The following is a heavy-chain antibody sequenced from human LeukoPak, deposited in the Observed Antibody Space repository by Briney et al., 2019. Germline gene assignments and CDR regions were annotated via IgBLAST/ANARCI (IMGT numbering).Heavy chain of an antibody. CDR3: AREDSSSWYLGYYYYYMDV. V-gene: IGHV1-2*02. Sequence: GASVKVSCKASGYTFTGYYMHWVRQAPGQGLEWMGWINPNSGGTNYAQKFQGRVTMTRDTSISTAYMELSRLRSDDTAVYYCAREDSSSWYLGYYYYYMDVWGKRTTVTVSS. CDR2: INPNSGGT. D-gene: IGHD6-13*01. J-gene: IGHJ6*03. CDR1: GYTFTGYY.